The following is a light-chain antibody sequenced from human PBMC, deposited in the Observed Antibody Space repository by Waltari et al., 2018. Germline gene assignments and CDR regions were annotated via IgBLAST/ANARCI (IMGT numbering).Light chain of an antibody. CDR3: CSYASSGTGV. CDR1: SSDVWSYNF. V-gene: IGLV2-23*02. Sequence: QSALTQPASVSGSPGQSITISCTGTSSDVWSYNFVTWYQQYPGKPPKLMIYEVSKRPSGVSNRFSGSKSGNTASLTISGLQAEDEADYYCCSYASSGTGVFGGGTKVTVL. CDR2: EVS. J-gene: IGLJ2*01.